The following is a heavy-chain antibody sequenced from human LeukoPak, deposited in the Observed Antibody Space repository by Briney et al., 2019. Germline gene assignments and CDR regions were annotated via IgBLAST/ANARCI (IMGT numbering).Heavy chain of an antibody. CDR2: ISGSGSTI. J-gene: IGHJ6*02. CDR1: GFTFSSYE. V-gene: IGHV3-48*03. Sequence: GGSLRLSCAASGFTFSSYEMNWVRQAPGKGLEWVSYISGSGSTIYYADSVKGRFTISRDNAKNSLYLQMNSLRAEDTAVYYCARDSIQLWLSYGMDVWGQGTTVTVSS. CDR3: ARDSIQLWLSYGMDV. D-gene: IGHD5-18*01.